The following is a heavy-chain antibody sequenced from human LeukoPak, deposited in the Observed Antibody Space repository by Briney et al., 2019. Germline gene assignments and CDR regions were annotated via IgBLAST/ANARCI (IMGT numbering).Heavy chain of an antibody. Sequence: KPSGTLSLTCTVSGGSISSYYWSWIRQPPGKGLEWIGYIYYSGSTNYNPSLKSRVTISVDTSKNQFSLKLSSVTAADTAVYYCARETTIYSYVDYWGQGTLVTVSS. CDR1: GGSISSYY. D-gene: IGHD5-18*01. CDR3: ARETTIYSYVDY. CDR2: IYYSGST. V-gene: IGHV4-59*01. J-gene: IGHJ4*02.